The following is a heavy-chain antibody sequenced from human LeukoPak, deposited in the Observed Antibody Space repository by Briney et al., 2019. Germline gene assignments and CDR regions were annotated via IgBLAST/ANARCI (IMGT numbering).Heavy chain of an antibody. V-gene: IGHV4-39*07. CDR1: GGSINSNSYY. Sequence: SQTLSLTCTVSGGSINSNSYYWSWIRQPPGKGLEWIGEINHSGSTNYNPSLKSRVTISVDTSKNQFSLKLSSVTAADTAVYYCARGRYAVVRYFDWLNGPSMDVWGQGTTVTVSS. CDR3: ARGRYAVVRYFDWLNGPSMDV. J-gene: IGHJ6*02. CDR2: INHSGST. D-gene: IGHD3-9*01.